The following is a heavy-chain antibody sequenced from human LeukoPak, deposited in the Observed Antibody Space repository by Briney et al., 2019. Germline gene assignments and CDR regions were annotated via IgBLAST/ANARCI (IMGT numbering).Heavy chain of an antibody. D-gene: IGHD4-17*01. J-gene: IGHJ4*02. CDR3: ARLSGDYERSFDY. CDR2: IYPGDSDT. CDR1: GYSFTSYW. V-gene: IGHV5-51*01. Sequence: GESLKISCKGSGYSFTSYWIGWVRQMPGKGLEWMGIIYPGDSDTRYSPSFQGQVTISADKSISTAYLQRSSLKASDTAMYYCARLSGDYERSFDYWGQGTLVTVSS.